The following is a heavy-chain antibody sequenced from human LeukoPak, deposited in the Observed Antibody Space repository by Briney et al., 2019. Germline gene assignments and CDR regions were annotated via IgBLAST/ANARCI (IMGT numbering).Heavy chain of an antibody. V-gene: IGHV3-23*01. CDR1: GFTFSNYW. Sequence: QSGGSLRLSCAASGFTFSNYWMHWVRQAPGKGLEWVSAISGSGGSTYYADSVKGRFTISRDNSKNTLYLQMNSLRAEDTAVYYCARHGSGTYYFDYWGQGTLVTVSS. CDR3: ARHGSGTYYFDY. D-gene: IGHD3-10*01. CDR2: ISGSGGST. J-gene: IGHJ4*02.